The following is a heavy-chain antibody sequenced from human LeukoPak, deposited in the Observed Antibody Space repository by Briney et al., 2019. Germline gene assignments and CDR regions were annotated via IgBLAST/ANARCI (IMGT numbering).Heavy chain of an antibody. V-gene: IGHV1-69*05. CDR3: ARVRRAEYCSGGSCYNNWFDP. CDR1: GGTFSSYA. Sequence: SVKVSCKASGGTFSSYAVSWVRQAPGQGLEWMGRIIPIFGTANYAQKFQGRVTITTDESTSTAYMELSSLRSGDTAVYYCARVRRAEYCSGGSCYNNWFDPWGQGTLVTVSS. CDR2: IIPIFGTA. D-gene: IGHD2-15*01. J-gene: IGHJ5*02.